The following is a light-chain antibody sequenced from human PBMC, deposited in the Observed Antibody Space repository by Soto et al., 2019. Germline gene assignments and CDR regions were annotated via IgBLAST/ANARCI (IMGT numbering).Light chain of an antibody. J-gene: IGKJ4*01. CDR1: QSVSRD. Sequence: EIVLTQSPGSLSLTPGERATLSCRASQSVSRDLVWYQQKPGQAPRLLIYGASSRATGSPDRFSGSGSGTDVTLTISRLEPEDSAVYYCQQHGDSPTFGGGTKVDIK. CDR3: QQHGDSPT. V-gene: IGKV3-20*01. CDR2: GAS.